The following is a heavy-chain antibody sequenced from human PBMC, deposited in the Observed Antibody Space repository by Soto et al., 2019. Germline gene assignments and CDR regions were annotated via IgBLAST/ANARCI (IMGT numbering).Heavy chain of an antibody. J-gene: IGHJ6*02. CDR2: IIAYNGNT. CDR3: ERDPRDLYYYYGMDV. CDR1: GYTFTSYG. Sequence: QVQLVQSGAEVKKPGASVKVSCKASGYTFTSYGISWVRQAPGQGREWMGGIIAYNGNTNYAQKRQGRVTMTTDTSTSTAYMELRSLRIDDAAVYYCERDPRDLYYYYGMDVWGQGTTVTVSS. V-gene: IGHV1-18*01.